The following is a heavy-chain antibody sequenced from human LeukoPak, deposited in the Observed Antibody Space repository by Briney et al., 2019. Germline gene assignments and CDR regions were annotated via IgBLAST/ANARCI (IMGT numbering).Heavy chain of an antibody. J-gene: IGHJ5*02. Sequence: SETLSLTCAVYGGSFSGYYWRWIRQPPGKGLEWIGEINHSGSTNYNPSLKSRVTISVDTSKNQFSLKLSSVTAADTAVYYCARRCSSTSCNWFDPWGQGTLVTVSS. CDR2: INHSGST. CDR3: ARRCSSTSCNWFDP. V-gene: IGHV4-34*01. CDR1: GGSFSGYY. D-gene: IGHD2-2*01.